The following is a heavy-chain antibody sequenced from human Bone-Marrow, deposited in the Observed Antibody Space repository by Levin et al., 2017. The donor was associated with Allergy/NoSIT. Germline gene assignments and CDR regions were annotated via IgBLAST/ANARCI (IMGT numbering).Heavy chain of an antibody. J-gene: IGHJ5*02. V-gene: IGHV4-30-4*01. Sequence: PSETLSLTCTVSGLPITSADYYWTWIRQPPGKGLEWIGYTHYSGSSYFNPSLKSRVTMSLDTSKNHFSLNVTSVTAADTAVYYCARDLPGTGYFDPWGQGTLVTVSS. CDR1: GLPITSADYY. CDR3: ARDLPGTGYFDP. CDR2: THYSGSS. D-gene: IGHD1-1*01.